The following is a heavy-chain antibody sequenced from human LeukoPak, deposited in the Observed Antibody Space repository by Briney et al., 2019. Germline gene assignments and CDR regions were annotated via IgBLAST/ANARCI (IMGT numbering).Heavy chain of an antibody. D-gene: IGHD6-25*01. CDR3: ARDGTPNYSSGWVYMGV. V-gene: IGHV3-30*04. CDR2: ISYDGSNK. CDR1: GFTFSSYA. J-gene: IGHJ6*03. Sequence: GSLRLSCAASGFTFSSYAMHWVRQAPGKGLEWVAVISYDGSNKYYADSVKGRFTISRDNSKNTLYLQMNSLRAEDTAVYYCARDGTPNYSSGWVYMGVWGEGTTVTISS.